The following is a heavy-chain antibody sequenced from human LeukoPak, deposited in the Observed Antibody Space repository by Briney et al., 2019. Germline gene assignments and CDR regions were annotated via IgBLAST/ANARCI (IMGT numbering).Heavy chain of an antibody. J-gene: IGHJ4*02. CDR2: ISAYNGNT. CDR1: GYTFTSYG. Sequence: GASVKVSCKASGYTFTSYGISWVRQAPGQGFEWMGWISAYNGNTNYAQKLQGRATMTTDTSTSTAYMELRSLRSDDTAVYYCARDCSSTSCYVHIFDYWGQGTLVTVSS. CDR3: ARDCSSTSCYVHIFDY. D-gene: IGHD2-2*01. V-gene: IGHV1-18*01.